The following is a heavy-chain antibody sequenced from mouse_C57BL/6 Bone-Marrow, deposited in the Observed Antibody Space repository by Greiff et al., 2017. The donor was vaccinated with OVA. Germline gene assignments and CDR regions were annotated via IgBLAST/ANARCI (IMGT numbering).Heavy chain of an antibody. CDR1: GFTFSSYG. CDR2: ISSGGSYT. V-gene: IGHV5-6*01. D-gene: IGHD1-1*01. Sequence: EVQRVESGGDLVKPGGSLKLSCAASGFTFSSYGMSWVRQTPDKRLEWVATISSGGSYTYYPDSVKGRFTISRDNAKNTLYLQMSSLKSEDTAMYYCALYGSSYGYWYFDVWGTGTTVTVSS. J-gene: IGHJ1*03. CDR3: ALYGSSYGYWYFDV.